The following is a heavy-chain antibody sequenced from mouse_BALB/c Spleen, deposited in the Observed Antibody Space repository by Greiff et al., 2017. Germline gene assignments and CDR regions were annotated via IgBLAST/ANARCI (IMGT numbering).Heavy chain of an antibody. CDR1: GYTFTSYY. J-gene: IGHJ1*01. D-gene: IGHD4-1*01. V-gene: IGHV1S81*02. Sequence: QVQLKESGAELVKPGASVKLSCTASGYTFTSYYMYWVKQRPGQGLEWIGEINPSNGGTNFNEKFKSKATLTVDKSSSTAYMQLSSLTSEDSAVYYCTRPGTNWYFDVWGAGTTVTVSS. CDR3: TRPGTNWYFDV. CDR2: INPSNGGT.